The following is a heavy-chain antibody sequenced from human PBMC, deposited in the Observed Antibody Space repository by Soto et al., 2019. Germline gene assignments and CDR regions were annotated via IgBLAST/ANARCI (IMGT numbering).Heavy chain of an antibody. D-gene: IGHD5-18*01. CDR1: GFTFSSYS. Sequence: GGSLRLSCAASGFTFSSYSMSWVRQTPGKGLEWVSTVSGSVDYTYYADSVKGRFTISRDNSKNTLYLQMDSLRAEDRAVYYCAKESDKAIDSYWYFDLWGRGTIVTGSS. J-gene: IGHJ2*01. CDR3: AKESDKAIDSYWYFDL. CDR2: VSGSVDYT. V-gene: IGHV3-23*01.